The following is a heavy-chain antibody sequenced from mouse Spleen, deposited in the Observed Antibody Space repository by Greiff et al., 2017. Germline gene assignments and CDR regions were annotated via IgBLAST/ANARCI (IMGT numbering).Heavy chain of an antibody. V-gene: IGHV3-6*01. CDR1: GYSITSGYY. Sequence: EVKLMESGPGLVKPSQSLSLTCSVTGYSITSGYYWNWIRQFPGNKLEWMGYISYDGSNNYNPSLKNRISITRDTSKNQFFLKLNSVTTEDTATYYCARRGLLQAWFAYWGQGTLVTVSA. CDR2: ISYDGSN. CDR3: ARRGLLQAWFAY. D-gene: IGHD2-3*01. J-gene: IGHJ3*01.